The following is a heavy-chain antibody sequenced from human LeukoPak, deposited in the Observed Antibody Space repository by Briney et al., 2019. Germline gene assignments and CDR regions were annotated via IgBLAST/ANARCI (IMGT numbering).Heavy chain of an antibody. Sequence: GGSLRLSCAASGFTFSSYAMSWVRQAPGKGLEWVSAISGSGGSTYYADSVKGRFTISRDNSKNTLYLQMNSLRAEDTAVYYCAKEPPTRLRLGELPAPVDYWGQGTLVTVSS. CDR3: AKEPPTRLRLGELPAPVDY. CDR2: ISGSGGST. D-gene: IGHD3-16*01. CDR1: GFTFSSYA. V-gene: IGHV3-23*01. J-gene: IGHJ4*02.